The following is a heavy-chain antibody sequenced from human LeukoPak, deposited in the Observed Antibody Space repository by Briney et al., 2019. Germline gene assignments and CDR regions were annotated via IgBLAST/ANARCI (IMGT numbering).Heavy chain of an antibody. Sequence: ASVKVSFKASGGTFSIYAISWVGQAPGEGGEWMGGIIPIFGTGNYEQKFQGRVTITADESTSTAYMELSSLRSEDTAVYYCARDFNCFDLWGQGTLVTVSS. CDR2: IIPIFGTG. J-gene: IGHJ5*02. CDR1: GGTFSIYA. V-gene: IGHV1-69*01. CDR3: ARDFNCFDL.